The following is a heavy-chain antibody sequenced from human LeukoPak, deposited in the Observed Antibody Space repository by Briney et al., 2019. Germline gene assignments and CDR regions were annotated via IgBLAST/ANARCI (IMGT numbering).Heavy chain of an antibody. V-gene: IGHV3-23*01. CDR3: ATEFYYDSSGYYPHYFDY. J-gene: IGHJ4*02. CDR1: GFTFSNYA. CDR2: ISGSGGST. Sequence: GGSLRLSCAASGFTFSNYAMSWVRQAPGKGLKWVSAISGSGGSTYYADSVKGRFTIPRDNSKNTLYLQMNSLRAEDTAVYYCATEFYYDSSGYYPHYFDYWGQGTLVTVSS. D-gene: IGHD3-22*01.